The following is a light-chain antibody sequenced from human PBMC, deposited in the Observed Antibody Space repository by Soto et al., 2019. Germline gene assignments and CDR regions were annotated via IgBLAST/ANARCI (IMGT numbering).Light chain of an antibody. V-gene: IGKV2-24*01. J-gene: IGKJ1*01. CDR1: QSLVHSDGNTY. CDR2: QVS. Sequence: VLTQTPLSSPVTLGQPASISCRSSQSLVHSDGNTYLSWLQQRPGQPPRLLIYQVSNRFAGVPDRFSGSGAGTDFTLKISRVEAEDVEVYSCIQLAHFPRTVGQGTKVEIE. CDR3: IQLAHFPRT.